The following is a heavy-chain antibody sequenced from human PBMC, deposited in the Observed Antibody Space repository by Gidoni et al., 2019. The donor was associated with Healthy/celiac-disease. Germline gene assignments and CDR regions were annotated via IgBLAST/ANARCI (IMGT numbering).Heavy chain of an antibody. Sequence: QVQLPESGPGLVKPAATLSLTCAVSGYSISRGYYWAWIRQPPRKGLEWIWRIDHSWCTYYNPSLKSRVTISVDTSKNQFSLKLSFVTAADTAVYYCANTYYDYIWGSPGAFDIWGQGTMVTVSS. CDR2: IDHSWCT. CDR1: GYSISRGYY. J-gene: IGHJ3*02. V-gene: IGHV4-38-2*01. CDR3: ANTYYDYIWGSPGAFDI. D-gene: IGHD3-16*01.